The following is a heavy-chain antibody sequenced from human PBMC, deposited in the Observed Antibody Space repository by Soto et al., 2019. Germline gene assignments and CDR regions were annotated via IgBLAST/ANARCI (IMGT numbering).Heavy chain of an antibody. V-gene: IGHV4-31*03. D-gene: IGHD2-15*01. Sequence: TLSLTCTVSGGSISSDASFWSWIRQLPGKGPEWIAFISYSGTTSYNPSLRSRVTISADTSKSQFSLNLSSVTAADTAVYYCARGGASSKWFDPWGQGILVTVSS. CDR2: ISYSGTT. J-gene: IGHJ5*02. CDR3: ARGGASSKWFDP. CDR1: GGSISSDASF.